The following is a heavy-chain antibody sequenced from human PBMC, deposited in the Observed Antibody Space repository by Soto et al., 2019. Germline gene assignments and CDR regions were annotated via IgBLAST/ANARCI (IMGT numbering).Heavy chain of an antibody. CDR1: GGTSSSYA. J-gene: IGHJ4*02. CDR2: IIPIFGTA. V-gene: IGHV1-69*13. CDR3: ARSIAAAGVGTFDY. D-gene: IGHD6-13*01. Sequence: ASVKVSCKASGGTSSSYAISWVRQAPGQGLEWMGGIIPIFGTANYAQKFQGRVTITADESTSTAYMELSSLRSEDTAVYYCARSIAAAGVGTFDYWGQGTLVTVSS.